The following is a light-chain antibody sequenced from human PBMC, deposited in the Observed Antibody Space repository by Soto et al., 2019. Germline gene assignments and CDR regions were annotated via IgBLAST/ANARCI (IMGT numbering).Light chain of an antibody. CDR2: KAS. CDR3: QQYDDYLLT. Sequence: DIQMTQSPSTLSASVGDRVTITCRASQSISSWLAWYQQKPGKDTKLLIYKASNVESGVPSRFSGSGSGTECTLTISSLQPYDFATYYYQQYDDYLLTFGPGTKVDFK. V-gene: IGKV1-5*03. J-gene: IGKJ3*01. CDR1: QSISSW.